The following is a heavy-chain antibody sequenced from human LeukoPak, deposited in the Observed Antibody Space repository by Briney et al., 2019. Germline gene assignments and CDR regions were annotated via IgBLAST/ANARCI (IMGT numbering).Heavy chain of an antibody. J-gene: IGHJ6*02. Sequence: PGGSLRLSCAASGFTFSSYSMNWVRQAPGKGLEWVSSISSSSSYIYYADSVKDRFTISRDNAKNALYLQMNSLRAEDTAVYYCARDIVVATGYGMDVWGQGTTVTVSS. CDR1: GFTFSSYS. CDR2: ISSSSSYI. V-gene: IGHV3-21*01. CDR3: ARDIVVATGYGMDV. D-gene: IGHD5-12*01.